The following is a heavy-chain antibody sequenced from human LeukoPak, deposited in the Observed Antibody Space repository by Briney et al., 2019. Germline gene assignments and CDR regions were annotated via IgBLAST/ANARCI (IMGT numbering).Heavy chain of an antibody. J-gene: IGHJ6*03. V-gene: IGHV4-39*07. Sequence: SETLSLTCTVSGGSISSSSYYWGWIRQPPGKGLEWIGSIYYSGSTYYNPSLKSRVTISVDTSKNQFSLKLSSVTAADTAVYYCARDLGYYGSGSYSTYYYYMDVWGKGTTVTVSS. CDR1: GGSISSSSYY. CDR3: ARDLGYYGSGSYSTYYYYMDV. CDR2: IYYSGST. D-gene: IGHD3-10*01.